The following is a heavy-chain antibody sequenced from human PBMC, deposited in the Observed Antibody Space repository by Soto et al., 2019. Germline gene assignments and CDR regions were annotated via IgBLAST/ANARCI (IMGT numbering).Heavy chain of an antibody. CDR1: GFTFSSYA. CDR3: AKGGHACSGGSCYGSYYMGV. D-gene: IGHD2-15*01. Sequence: EVQLLESGGGLVQPGGSLRLSCAASGFTFSSYAMSWVRQAPGKGLEWVSAISGSGGGTYYADSVKGRFTISRDNSKNTLYLQMNSRRAEDTAVYYCAKGGHACSGGSCYGSYYMGVWGKGTTVTVSS. V-gene: IGHV3-23*01. CDR2: ISGSGGGT. J-gene: IGHJ6*03.